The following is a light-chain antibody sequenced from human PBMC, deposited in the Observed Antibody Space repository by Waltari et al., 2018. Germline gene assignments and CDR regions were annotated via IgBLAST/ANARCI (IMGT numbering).Light chain of an antibody. Sequence: EILLTQSPGTLSLSPGERATLSCRASQSVSSSYLAWYQQKPGQAPRLLIHGASSRATGIPDRFSGSGSGTDFTLSISRLEPEDFAVYYCQQYGSSLLTFGGGTKVEIK. J-gene: IGKJ4*01. CDR1: QSVSSSY. CDR3: QQYGSSLLT. V-gene: IGKV3-20*01. CDR2: GAS.